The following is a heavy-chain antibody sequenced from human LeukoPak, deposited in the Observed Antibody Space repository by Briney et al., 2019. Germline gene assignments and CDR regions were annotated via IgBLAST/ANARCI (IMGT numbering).Heavy chain of an antibody. V-gene: IGHV3-23*01. CDR1: GFTFSSYA. Sequence: GGSLRLSCAASGFTFSSYAMTWVRQAPGKGLEWVSGISGSGSSTYYADSVKGRFTVSRDNSQNTLFLHMSSLRAEDTAVYFCARRPRDTSGYYLGAFHDWGQGTTVTVSS. D-gene: IGHD3-22*01. J-gene: IGHJ3*01. CDR2: ISGSGSST. CDR3: ARRPRDTSGYYLGAFHD.